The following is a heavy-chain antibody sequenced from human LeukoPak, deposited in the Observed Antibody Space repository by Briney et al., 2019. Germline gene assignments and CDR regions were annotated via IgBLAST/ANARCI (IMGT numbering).Heavy chain of an antibody. J-gene: IGHJ4*02. CDR2: IYYSGST. V-gene: IGHV4-59*01. Sequence: SETLSLTCTVYGGSISSYYWSWIRQPPGKGLEWIGYIYYSGSTNYNPSLKSRVTISVDTSKNQFSLKLSSVTAADTAVYYCARGGGYDSLNFDYWGQGTLVTVSS. D-gene: IGHD5-12*01. CDR3: ARGGGYDSLNFDY. CDR1: GGSISSYY.